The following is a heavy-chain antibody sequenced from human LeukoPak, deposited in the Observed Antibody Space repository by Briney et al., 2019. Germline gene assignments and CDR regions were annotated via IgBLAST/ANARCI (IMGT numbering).Heavy chain of an antibody. CDR3: ARGAAVAGTYYYYYGMDV. CDR1: GFTFSSYW. D-gene: IGHD6-19*01. V-gene: IGHV3-74*01. J-gene: IGHJ6*02. Sequence: GGSLRLSCAASGFTFSSYWMHWVRQAPGKGPVGVSRINSDGSSTSYADSEKGRFTISRDNAKNTLYLQMNSLRAEDTAVYYCARGAAVAGTYYYYYGMDVWGQGTTVTVSS. CDR2: INSDGSST.